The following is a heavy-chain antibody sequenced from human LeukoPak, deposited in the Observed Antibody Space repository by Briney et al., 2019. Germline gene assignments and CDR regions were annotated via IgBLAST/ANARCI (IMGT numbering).Heavy chain of an antibody. V-gene: IGHV3-23*01. CDR3: ARTYYDILTGYNPYFDY. CDR2: ISGSGGST. J-gene: IGHJ4*02. CDR1: GFTFSSYG. D-gene: IGHD3-9*01. Sequence: GETLRLSCAASGFTFSSYGMSWVRQTPGKGLEWVSAISGSGGSTYYADSVKGRFTISRDNSKNTLYLQMNSLRAEDTAVYYCARTYYDILTGYNPYFDYWGQGILVTVSS.